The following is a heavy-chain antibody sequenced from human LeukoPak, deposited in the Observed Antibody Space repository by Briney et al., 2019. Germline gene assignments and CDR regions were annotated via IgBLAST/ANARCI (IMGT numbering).Heavy chain of an antibody. D-gene: IGHD3-22*01. CDR3: ARPSRTGSGWDAFDI. CDR2: IYYSGST. J-gene: IGHJ3*02. CDR1: GGSIRNYY. Sequence: SETLSLTCTVSGGSIRNYYWSWIRQPPGKELEWIGYIYYSGSTNYNPSLTSRVTISVDTSKNQFSLHLTSVTAADTAVYYCARPSRTGSGWDAFDIWGQGTMVTVSS. V-gene: IGHV4-59*08.